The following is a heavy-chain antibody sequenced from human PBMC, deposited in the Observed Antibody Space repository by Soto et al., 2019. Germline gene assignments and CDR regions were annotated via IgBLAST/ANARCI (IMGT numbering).Heavy chain of an antibody. CDR3: ARDLAGLTTVLYFYGMDV. J-gene: IGHJ6*02. Sequence: GASVKVSCKTPGYTFTRYNIHWVRQAPGQGLEWMGIINSGGGSTSYAQKFQGRVTMTRDTSTSTVYMELSSLRSEDTAVYYCARDLAGLTTVLYFYGMDVWGQGTTVTVSS. CDR2: INSGGGST. V-gene: IGHV1-46*01. D-gene: IGHD4-4*01. CDR1: GYTFTRYN.